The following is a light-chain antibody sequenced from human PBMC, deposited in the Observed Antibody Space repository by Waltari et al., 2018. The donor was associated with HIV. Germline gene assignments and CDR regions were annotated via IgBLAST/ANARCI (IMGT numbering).Light chain of an antibody. CDR3: QQYGSS. Sequence: EIVLTQSPGTLSLSPGERATLSCRASQSVSSSYLAWYQQKPGQAPRLLIYGASSRATGIPDRFSGSGSETDFTLTSSRLEPEDFAVYYCQQYGSSLGQGTKLEIK. V-gene: IGKV3-20*01. CDR2: GAS. J-gene: IGKJ2*01. CDR1: QSVSSSY.